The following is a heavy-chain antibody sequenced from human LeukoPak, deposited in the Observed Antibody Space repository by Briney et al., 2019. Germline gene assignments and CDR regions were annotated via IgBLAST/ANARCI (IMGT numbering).Heavy chain of an antibody. V-gene: IGHV3-11*01. CDR3: ALYSYATRDAFDI. CDR2: ISSSGSTI. J-gene: IGHJ3*02. D-gene: IGHD5-18*01. CDR1: GFTFSDYY. Sequence: GGSLRLSCAASGFTFSDYYMSWIRQAPGKGLEWVSYISSSGSTIYYADSVKGRFTTSRDNAKNSLYLQMNSLRAEDTAVYYCALYSYATRDAFDIWGQGTMVTVSS.